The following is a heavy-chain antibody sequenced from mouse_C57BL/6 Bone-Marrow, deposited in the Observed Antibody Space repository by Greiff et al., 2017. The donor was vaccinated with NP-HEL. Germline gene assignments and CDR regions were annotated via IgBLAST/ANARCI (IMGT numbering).Heavy chain of an antibody. Sequence: VKLVESGAELVKPGASVKLSCKASGYTFTSYWMHWVKQRPGQGLEWIGMIHPNSGSTNYNEKFKSKATLTVDKSSSTAYMQLSSLTSEDSAVYYCAGSSYLWFAYWGQGTLVTVSA. CDR1: GYTFTSYW. J-gene: IGHJ3*01. CDR3: AGSSYLWFAY. CDR2: IHPNSGST. D-gene: IGHD1-1*01. V-gene: IGHV1-64*01.